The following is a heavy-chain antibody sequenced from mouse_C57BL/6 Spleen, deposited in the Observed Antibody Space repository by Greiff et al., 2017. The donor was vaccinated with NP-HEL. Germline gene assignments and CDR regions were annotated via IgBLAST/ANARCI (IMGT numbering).Heavy chain of an antibody. J-gene: IGHJ4*01. CDR3: ARSRTRSSYDAMDY. CDR1: GYTFTSYW. V-gene: IGHV1-64*01. D-gene: IGHD1-1*01. CDR2: IHPNSGST. Sequence: QVQLQQPGAELVKPGASVKLSCKASGYTFTSYWMHWVKQRPGQGLEWIGMIHPNSGSTNYNEKFKSKATLTVDKSSSTAYMQLSSLTSEDSAVYLCARSRTRSSYDAMDYWGQGTSVTVSS.